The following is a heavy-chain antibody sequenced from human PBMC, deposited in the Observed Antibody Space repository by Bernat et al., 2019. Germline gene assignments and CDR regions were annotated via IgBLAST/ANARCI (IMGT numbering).Heavy chain of an antibody. CDR3: AGTTYGSGSRSPNDYFDY. D-gene: IGHD3-10*01. CDR2: IYYSGST. J-gene: IGHJ4*02. CDR1: GGSISSSSYY. Sequence: QLQLQESGPGLVKPSETLSLTCTVSGGSISSSSYYWGWIRQPPGKGLEWIGSIYYSGSTYYNPSLKSRVTISVDTSKNQFSLKLSSVTAADTAVYYCAGTTYGSGSRSPNDYFDYWGQGTLVTVSS. V-gene: IGHV4-39*01.